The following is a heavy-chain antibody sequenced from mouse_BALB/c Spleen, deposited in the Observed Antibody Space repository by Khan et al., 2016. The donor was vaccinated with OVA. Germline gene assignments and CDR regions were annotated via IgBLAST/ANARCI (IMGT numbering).Heavy chain of an antibody. CDR1: GFNIQDTY. CDR3: ARTADDPRDFEG. CDR2: IAPANGNT. J-gene: IGHJ1*01. D-gene: IGHD2-3*01. Sequence: VQLKQSGAELVKPGASVQLSCTASGFNIQDTYLHWVKQRPEQGLEWIGRIAPANGNTPYAPNFQGKATLPSDTSSNTSYLQLNSLKSEDTAVYYCARTADDPRDFEGWGAGTTVTVSS. V-gene: IGHV14-3*02.